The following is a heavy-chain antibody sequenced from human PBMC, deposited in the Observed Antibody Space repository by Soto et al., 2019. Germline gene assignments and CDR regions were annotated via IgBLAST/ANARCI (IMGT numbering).Heavy chain of an antibody. CDR2: ISSSNSYI. CDR1: GFNFNSYS. D-gene: IGHD3-10*01. V-gene: IGHV3-21*01. CDR3: ARAICWDLWFGEFSMGFADY. Sequence: GGSLRLYCVGSGFNFNSYSMNWVRQAPGKGVEWVSSISSSNSYIYYADSEKGRFTISRDNAKNSLYQQKNSLRGDDTAVYYCARAICWDLWFGEFSMGFADYWGQGTLVTVSS. J-gene: IGHJ4*02.